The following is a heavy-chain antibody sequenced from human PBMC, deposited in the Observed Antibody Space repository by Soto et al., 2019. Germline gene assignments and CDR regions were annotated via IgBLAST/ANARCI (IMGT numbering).Heavy chain of an antibody. CDR1: CYTFTSYG. V-gene: IGHV1-18*04. J-gene: IGHJ6*02. D-gene: IGHD1-20*01. CDR2: ISAYNGNT. Sequence: ASVKVSCNASCYTFTSYGISWVRQAPGQGLESLAWISAYNGNTTYAQKLQGRVTMTTDTSTSTAYMELRRLRSDDTAVYYCARTNGNDVIFYYYYGMDVWGQGTTVTVSS. CDR3: ARTNGNDVIFYYYYGMDV.